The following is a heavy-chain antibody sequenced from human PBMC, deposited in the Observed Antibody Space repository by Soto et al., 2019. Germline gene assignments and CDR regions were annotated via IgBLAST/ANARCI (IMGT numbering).Heavy chain of an antibody. CDR2: MNLNSGNR. Sequence: QVQLVQSGAKVKKPGASVKVSCKASGFTVTNFDINWVRQATGQGPEWMGWMNLNSGNRGYAEKFRDRVTMTRNSSITTAYMELNNLGSEDTAVYYCSKGYAMDYWGQGTTVTVSS. V-gene: IGHV1-8*01. J-gene: IGHJ6*02. CDR1: GFTVTNFD. D-gene: IGHD2-8*01. CDR3: SKGYAMDY.